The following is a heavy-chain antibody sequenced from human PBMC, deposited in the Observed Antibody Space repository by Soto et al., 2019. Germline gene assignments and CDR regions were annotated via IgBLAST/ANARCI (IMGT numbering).Heavy chain of an antibody. CDR2: TYFRSKWYN. CDR3: VRLVGNSWLDF. V-gene: IGHV6-1*01. Sequence: SQTLSLTCVISEDSVSSNRVTWNWIRLSPSRGLEWLGRTYFRSKWYNDYAESVRSRITIDPDASKNQFSLHLNSVTPEDTAVYYCVRLVGNSWLDFWGQGTLVTVSS. J-gene: IGHJ5*01. D-gene: IGHD2-2*01. CDR1: EDSVSSNRVT.